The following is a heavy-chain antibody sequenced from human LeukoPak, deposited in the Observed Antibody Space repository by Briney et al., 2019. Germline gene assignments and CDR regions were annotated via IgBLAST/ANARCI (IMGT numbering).Heavy chain of an antibody. CDR1: GGSISSGSYY. V-gene: IGHV4-61*01. D-gene: IGHD1-26*01. CDR3: ARARPEQIKRYVPSGSYEDY. Sequence: PSETLSLTCTVSGGSISSGSYYWSWIRQPPGKGLEWIGYIYYSGSTNYNPSLKSRVTISVDTSKNQFSLKLSSVTAADTAVYYCARARPEQIKRYVPSGSYEDYWGQGTLVTVSS. CDR2: IYYSGST. J-gene: IGHJ4*02.